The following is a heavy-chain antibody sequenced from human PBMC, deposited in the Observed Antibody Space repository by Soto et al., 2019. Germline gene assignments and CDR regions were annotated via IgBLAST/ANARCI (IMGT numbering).Heavy chain of an antibody. Sequence: EVQLLESGGGLVQPGGSLRLSCAASGFTFSSYAMSWVRQAPGKGLEWVSAISGSGGSTYYADSVKGRFTISRDNSKNTLYLQMNSLRAEDTAVYYCAKDYYDFWSGYYTTIDYWGQGTLVTVSS. CDR1: GFTFSSYA. D-gene: IGHD3-3*01. J-gene: IGHJ4*02. CDR3: AKDYYDFWSGYYTTIDY. V-gene: IGHV3-23*01. CDR2: ISGSGGST.